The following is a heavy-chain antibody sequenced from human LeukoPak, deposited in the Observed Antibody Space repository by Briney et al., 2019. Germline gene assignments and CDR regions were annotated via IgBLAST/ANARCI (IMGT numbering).Heavy chain of an antibody. CDR2: ISNDGSNK. CDR1: GFTFSNFG. V-gene: IGHV3-30*18. D-gene: IGHD3-10*01. J-gene: IGHJ4*02. CDR3: AKSRLWFGESVVGGGFDY. Sequence: GGSLRLSCAASGFTFSNFGMHWVRQAPGKGLEWVALISNDGSNKYYSDSVKGRFTISRDNSKDTLYLQMNSLRGDDTAVYYCAKSRLWFGESVVGGGFDYWGQETLVTVSS.